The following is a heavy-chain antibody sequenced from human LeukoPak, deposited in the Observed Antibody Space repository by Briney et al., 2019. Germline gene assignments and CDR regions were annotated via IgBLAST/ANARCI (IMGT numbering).Heavy chain of an antibody. J-gene: IGHJ4*02. CDR3: ARDAGYGSVLDY. Sequence: GGSLRLSCAASGFTFSSYAMSWVRQAPGKGLEWVSAISGSGGSTYYADSVKGRFTISRDNAKNSLYLQMNSLRAEDTAVYYCARDAGYGSVLDYWGQGTLVTVSS. CDR1: GFTFSSYA. V-gene: IGHV3-23*01. CDR2: ISGSGGST. D-gene: IGHD3-10*01.